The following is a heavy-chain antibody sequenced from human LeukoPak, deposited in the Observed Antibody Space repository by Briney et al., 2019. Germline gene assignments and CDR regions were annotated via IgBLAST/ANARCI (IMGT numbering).Heavy chain of an antibody. CDR1: GYTFTSYY. CDR2: INPSGGST. CDR3: ARMVWDYWYFDL. Sequence: GASVKVSCKASGYTFTSYYMHWVRQAPGQGLEWMGIINPSGGSTSYAQKFQGRVTMTRDMSTSTVYMELSSLRSEDTAVYYCARMVWDYWYFDLWGRGTLVTVSS. J-gene: IGHJ2*01. D-gene: IGHD1-26*01. V-gene: IGHV1-46*01.